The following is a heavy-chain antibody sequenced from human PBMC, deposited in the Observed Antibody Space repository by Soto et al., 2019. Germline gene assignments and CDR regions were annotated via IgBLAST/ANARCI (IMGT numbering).Heavy chain of an antibody. CDR1: EFTFSSYA. D-gene: IGHD3-3*02. CDR3: AKDARNTLAHLDS. J-gene: IGHJ4*02. Sequence: EVQLLESGGGLVQPGGSLRLSCAASEFTFSSYAMSWVRQAPGKGLEWVSTISSSGGTTSYADSVKGRFTISRDNSKNTLYLQMNSLRAEDTAVYYGAKDARNTLAHLDSWGQGTLVTVSS. V-gene: IGHV3-23*01. CDR2: ISSSGGTT.